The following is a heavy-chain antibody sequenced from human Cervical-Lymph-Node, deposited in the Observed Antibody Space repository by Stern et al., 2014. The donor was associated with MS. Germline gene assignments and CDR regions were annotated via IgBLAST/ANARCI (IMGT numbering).Heavy chain of an antibody. CDR2: ILYDGSNK. CDR1: GFTFSNYG. D-gene: IGHD6-6*01. V-gene: IGHV3-30*18. J-gene: IGHJ4*02. Sequence: VQLVESGGGVVQPGRSLRLSCAASGFTFSNYGMHWVRQAPGKGLEWVAVILYDGSNKYYADSVKGRFTVSRANSKNTLYLQMNSLRADDTAIYYCAKDRGSSVAARYFDYWGQGTLVTVSS. CDR3: AKDRGSSVAARYFDY.